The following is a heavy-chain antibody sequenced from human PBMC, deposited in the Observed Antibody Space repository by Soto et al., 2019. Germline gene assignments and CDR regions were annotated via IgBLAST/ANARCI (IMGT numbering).Heavy chain of an antibody. D-gene: IGHD5-12*01. Sequence: GSGPTLVNPTQTLTLTCTCSGFSVKTSGGVGWIRQPPGKTLEWLALIYWNDFKRYTPSLESRLTITKDTSKNQVVLTVTNVDPADTATYYCAHSRGYNGYEGPPLYEMDVWGQGTTVTVSS. J-gene: IGHJ6*02. CDR1: GFSVKTSGG. V-gene: IGHV2-5*01. CDR2: IYWNDFK. CDR3: AHSRGYNGYEGPPLYEMDV.